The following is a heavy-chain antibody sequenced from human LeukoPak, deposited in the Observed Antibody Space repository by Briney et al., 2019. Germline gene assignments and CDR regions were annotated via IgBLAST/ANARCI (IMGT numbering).Heavy chain of an antibody. CDR3: ANTIAVAGIDAFDI. CDR1: GGSISSYY. J-gene: IGHJ3*02. D-gene: IGHD6-19*01. Sequence: KPSESLSLTCTVSGGSISSYYWSWIRQPPGKGLEWIGYIYYGGSTNYNPSLKSRVTISVDTSKNQFSLKLSSVTAADTAVYYCANTIAVAGIDAFDIWGQGTMVTVSS. CDR2: IYYGGST. V-gene: IGHV4-59*01.